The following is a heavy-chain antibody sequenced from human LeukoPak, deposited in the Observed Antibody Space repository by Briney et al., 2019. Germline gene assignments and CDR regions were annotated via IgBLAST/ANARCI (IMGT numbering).Heavy chain of an antibody. CDR3: ARDSAYCGGDCYSTFDY. J-gene: IGHJ4*02. V-gene: IGHV3-23*01. D-gene: IGHD2-21*02. CDR1: GFTFSSYA. CDR2: ISGSGGST. Sequence: GGSLRLSCAASGFTFSSYAMSWVRQAPGKGLEWVSAISGSGGSTYYADSVKGRFTISRDNSKNTLYLQMNSLRAEDTAVYYCARDSAYCGGDCYSTFDYWGQGTLVTVSS.